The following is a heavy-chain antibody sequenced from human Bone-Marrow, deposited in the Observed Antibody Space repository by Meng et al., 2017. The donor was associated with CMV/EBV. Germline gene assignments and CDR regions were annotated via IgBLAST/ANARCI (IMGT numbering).Heavy chain of an antibody. CDR1: RFTFGDYG. J-gene: IGHJ4*02. V-gene: IGHV3-49*04. Sequence: GGSLRLSCTASRFTFGDYGMNWVRQAPGKGLEWVGFIRSKAYGGTTEYAASVKGRFNISRDDSKSIAYLQMNSLQSEDTAVYYCTRDGKAYPSNYDYPFDYCGQGILVTVSS. D-gene: IGHD3-3*01. CDR3: TRDGKAYPSNYDYPFDY. CDR2: IRSKAYGGTT.